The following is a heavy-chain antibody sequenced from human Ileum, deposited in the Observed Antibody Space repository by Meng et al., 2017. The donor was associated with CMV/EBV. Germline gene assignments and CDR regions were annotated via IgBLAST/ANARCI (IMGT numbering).Heavy chain of an antibody. CDR3: TTALSDYDFWSGYP. Sequence: GGSLRLSCAASGFTFSNAWMSWVRQTPGKGLEWVGRIKSKTDGGTTDYAAPVKGRFTISRDDSKNTLYLQMNSLKTEDTAVYYCTTALSDYDFWSGYPWGQGTLVTVSS. V-gene: IGHV3-15*01. CDR1: GFTFSNAW. CDR2: IKSKTDGGTT. J-gene: IGHJ4*02. D-gene: IGHD3-3*01.